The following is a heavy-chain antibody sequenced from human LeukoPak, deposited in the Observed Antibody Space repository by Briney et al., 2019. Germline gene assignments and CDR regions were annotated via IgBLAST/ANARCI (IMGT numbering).Heavy chain of an antibody. D-gene: IGHD3-3*01. CDR3: ARGSRFGVVERDAFDI. V-gene: IGHV3-48*01. J-gene: IGHJ3*02. CDR1: GFSFSIHS. Sequence: GGSLRLSCAASGFSFSIHSMTWVRQAPGKGLEWVSYISSSRPTIYYADSVRGRFTVSRDNAKNSLYLQMNSLRAEDTAVYYCARGSRFGVVERDAFDIWGQGTMVTVSS. CDR2: ISSSRPTI.